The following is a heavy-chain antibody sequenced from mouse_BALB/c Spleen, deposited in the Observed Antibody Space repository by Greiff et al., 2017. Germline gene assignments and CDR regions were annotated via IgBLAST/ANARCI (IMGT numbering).Heavy chain of an antibody. CDR1: GFTFSSFG. Sequence: EVQLVESGGGLVQPGGSRKLSCAASGFTFSSFGMHWVRQAPEKGLEWVAYISSGSSTIYYADTVKGRFTISRDNPKNTLFLQMTSLRSEDTAMYYCASGDYYGSSYWYFDVWGAGTTVTVSS. CDR2: ISSGSSTI. J-gene: IGHJ1*01. D-gene: IGHD1-1*01. CDR3: ASGDYYGSSYWYFDV. V-gene: IGHV5-17*02.